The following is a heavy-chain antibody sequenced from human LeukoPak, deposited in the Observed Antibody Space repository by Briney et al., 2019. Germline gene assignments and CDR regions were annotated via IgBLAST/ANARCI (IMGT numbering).Heavy chain of an antibody. CDR1: GFTFSSYA. CDR3: VRGFQGFDS. J-gene: IGHJ4*02. Sequence: PGGSLRLSRAASGFTFSSYAMSWVRQAPGRGLEWVARITSKARGYITVYAASVKGRFIISRDESKNSLYLRMDSLKTEDTAVYYCVRGFQGFDSWGQGSLVTVSS. V-gene: IGHV3-72*01. D-gene: IGHD3-3*01. CDR2: ITSKARGYIT.